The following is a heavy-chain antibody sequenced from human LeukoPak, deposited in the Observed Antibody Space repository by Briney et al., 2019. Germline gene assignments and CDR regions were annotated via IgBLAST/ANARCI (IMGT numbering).Heavy chain of an antibody. CDR2: IRSKGYGGTT. CDR1: GFTFGEYS. D-gene: IGHD2-8*01. V-gene: IGHV3-49*03. J-gene: IGHJ4*02. Sequence: GGSLRLSCTASGFTFGEYSMTWFRQAPGKGLEWVGFIRSKGYGGTTEYAASVKGRFTISRDNAKNSLYLQMNRLTAEDRAVYYCARALYYSFDYWGQGTLVTVSS. CDR3: ARALYYSFDY.